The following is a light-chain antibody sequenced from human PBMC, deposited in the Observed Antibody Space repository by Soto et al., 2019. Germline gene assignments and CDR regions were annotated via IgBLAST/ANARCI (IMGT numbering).Light chain of an antibody. V-gene: IGKV1-39*01. Sequence: DIQMTQSPSSLSASVGDRVTITCRASQSIADYLNWYQQKAGNAPELLIYAASTLQSGVPSRLSGSGSGTDFTLTISRLQPEDFATYYCQQRYGTPRTFGQGTKVEIK. CDR2: AAS. J-gene: IGKJ1*01. CDR3: QQRYGTPRT. CDR1: QSIADY.